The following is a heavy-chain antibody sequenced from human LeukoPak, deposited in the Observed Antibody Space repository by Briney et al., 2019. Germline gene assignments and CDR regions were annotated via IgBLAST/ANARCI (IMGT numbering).Heavy chain of an antibody. J-gene: IGHJ4*02. V-gene: IGHV3-33*01. D-gene: IGHD1-14*01. Sequence: GGSLTLSCAASGFTFSSYGMHRVRQAPGKVLEWVAVIWYDGSNKYYADSVKGRFTISRDNSKNTLYLQMNSLRAEDTAVYYCARDHSGTFDYWGQGTLVTVSS. CDR3: ARDHSGTFDY. CDR1: GFTFSSYG. CDR2: IWYDGSNK.